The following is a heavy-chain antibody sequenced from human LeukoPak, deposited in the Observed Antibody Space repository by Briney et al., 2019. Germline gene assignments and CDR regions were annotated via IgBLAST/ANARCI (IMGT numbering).Heavy chain of an antibody. V-gene: IGHV1-8*01. CDR1: GYTFTSSD. Sequence: ASVKVSCKASGYTFTSSDINWVRQATGQGLEWMGWMNPNSGNTGYAQKFQGRVTMTRNTSISTAYMELSSLRSEDTAVYYCARASASSGYFFDNWGQGTLVTVSS. D-gene: IGHD6-13*01. CDR2: MNPNSGNT. J-gene: IGHJ4*02. CDR3: ARASASSGYFFDN.